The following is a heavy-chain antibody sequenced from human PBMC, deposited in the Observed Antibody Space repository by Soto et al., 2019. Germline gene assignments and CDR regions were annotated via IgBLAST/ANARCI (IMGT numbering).Heavy chain of an antibody. V-gene: IGHV1-8*01. CDR1: GYTFTSYD. CDR2: MNPNSGNT. Sequence: QVQLVQSGAEVKKPGASVKVSCKASGYTFTSYDINWVRQATGHGLEWMGWMNPNSGNTGYAQKFQGRVTMTRNTSISTAYMELSSLRSEDTAVYYCARASSSWYGLGSNYWGQGTLVTVSS. CDR3: ARASSSWYGLGSNY. D-gene: IGHD6-13*01. J-gene: IGHJ4*02.